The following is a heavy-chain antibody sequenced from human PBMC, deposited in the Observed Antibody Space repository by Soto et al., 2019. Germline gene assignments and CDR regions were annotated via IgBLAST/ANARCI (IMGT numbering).Heavy chain of an antibody. J-gene: IGHJ5*01. CDR3: APRPPAVPSGLWFDY. D-gene: IGHD5-12*01. Sequence: QITLKESGPTLVKPTQTLTLTCTFSGFSLSTYGVAVGWIRQPPGKALEWLALIYWDDDPRYSPSLRCRLHITKDTSKNQLGLTMTTIDPVDTATYYSAPRPPAVPSGLWFDYWGQGTLVTVSS. V-gene: IGHV2-5*02. CDR1: GFSLSTYGVA. CDR2: IYWDDDP.